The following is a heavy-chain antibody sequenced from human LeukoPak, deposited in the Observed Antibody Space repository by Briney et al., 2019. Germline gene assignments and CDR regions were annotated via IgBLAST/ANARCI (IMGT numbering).Heavy chain of an antibody. D-gene: IGHD1-1*01. V-gene: IGHV3-9*01. J-gene: IGHJ4*01. CDR3: AKVRGTLSSHFFFDY. CDR2: ISYNGAFI. Sequence: GESLRLSCAASGFSFGEYAMHWVRQAPGKGLEWLSIISYNGAFIDYADSVKGRFTASRDNAENSLFLHMNSLRPEDTAFYYCAKVRGTLSSHFFFDYWGQGIRVTVSS. CDR1: GFSFGEYA.